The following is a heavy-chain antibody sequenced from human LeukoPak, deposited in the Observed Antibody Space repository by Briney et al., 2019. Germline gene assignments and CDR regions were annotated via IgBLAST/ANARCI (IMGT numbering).Heavy chain of an antibody. J-gene: IGHJ4*02. D-gene: IGHD2-21*02. CDR2: IHYSGAT. CDR3: ATLRGASTAVFDS. Sequence: SETLSLTCTVSGGSISRDYWSWIRQSPGKRLEWIGYIHYSGATNYSPSLKSRVTISVDTSKNQFSLKLSSVTAADTALYYCATLRGASTAVFDSWGQGTLVTVSS. V-gene: IGHV4-59*08. CDR1: GGSISRDY.